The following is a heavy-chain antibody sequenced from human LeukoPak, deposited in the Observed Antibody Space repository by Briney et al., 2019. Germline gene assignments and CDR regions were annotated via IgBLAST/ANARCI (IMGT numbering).Heavy chain of an antibody. CDR1: GFTFSSYA. V-gene: IGHV3-23*01. J-gene: IGHJ4*02. CDR3: AKLTSGWFEDF. D-gene: IGHD6-19*01. Sequence: GGSLRLSCAASGFTFSSYAMTWVRRAPGQGLEWVSAISGSDGSTYYVDSVKGRFTISRDFSKNTLYLQMNSLRAEDTAVYYCAKLTSGWFEDFWGQGTLVTVSS. CDR2: ISGSDGST.